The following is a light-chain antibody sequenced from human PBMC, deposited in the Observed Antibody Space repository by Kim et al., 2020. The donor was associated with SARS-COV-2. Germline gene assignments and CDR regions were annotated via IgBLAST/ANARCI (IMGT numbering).Light chain of an antibody. J-gene: IGKJ4*01. V-gene: IGKV1-39*01. CDR1: QNIDNY. Sequence: LSASVGDRVTVTCRAGQNIDNYLNWYQQKPGKAPKLLIHSASTLQSGVPSRFSASRSGTDFALTINSLQPDDVATYFCQQSYNVPTFGGGTKVEIK. CDR3: QQSYNVPT. CDR2: SAS.